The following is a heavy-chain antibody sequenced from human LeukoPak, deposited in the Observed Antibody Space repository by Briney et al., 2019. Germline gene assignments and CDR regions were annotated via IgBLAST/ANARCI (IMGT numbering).Heavy chain of an antibody. CDR3: ARTSNSNLYYFEY. V-gene: IGHV4-59*01. CDR1: GGSLFVYY. D-gene: IGHD3-10*01. Sequence: KPSETLSLTCTVSGGSLFVYYGSWIRQPPGKGLEWIGYVHHSESTTYSPSLKSRVTISVDTSRNQYSLKLSSVTAADTAVYYCARTSNSNLYYFEYWGQGTLVTVSS. CDR2: VHHSEST. J-gene: IGHJ4*02.